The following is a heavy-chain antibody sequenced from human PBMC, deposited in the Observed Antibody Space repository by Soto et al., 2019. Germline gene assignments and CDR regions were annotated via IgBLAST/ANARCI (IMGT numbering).Heavy chain of an antibody. V-gene: IGHV3-21*01. J-gene: IGHJ4*02. Sequence: GGSLSLSCAASGFTFSLYSMIWVRQAPGKGLEWVASITSSSSYIYYEDSLKGRFTISRDNAKNSLFLQLDSLRAKDTAVYFCVRARSTDSRPDYWGQGTLVTVSS. D-gene: IGHD3-22*01. CDR1: GFTFSLYS. CDR2: ITSSSSYI. CDR3: VRARSTDSRPDY.